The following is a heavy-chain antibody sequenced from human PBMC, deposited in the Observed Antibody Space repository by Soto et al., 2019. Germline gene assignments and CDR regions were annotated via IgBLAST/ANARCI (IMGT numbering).Heavy chain of an antibody. J-gene: IGHJ4*02. CDR1: GFTVSSNY. CDR3: ARDDRKDDGERGDY. CDR2: IYSGGST. V-gene: IGHV3-53*01. D-gene: IGHD3-16*01. Sequence: GGSLRLSCAASGFTVSSNYMSWVRQAPGKGLEWVSVIYSGGSTYYADSVKGRFTISRDNSKNTLYLQMNSLRAEDTAVYYCARDDRKDDGERGDYWGQGTLVTVSS.